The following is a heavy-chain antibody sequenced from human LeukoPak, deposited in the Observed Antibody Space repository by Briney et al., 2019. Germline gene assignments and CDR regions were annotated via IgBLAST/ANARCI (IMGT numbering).Heavy chain of an antibody. V-gene: IGHV3-48*03. CDR2: ISSSGSTI. Sequence: GGSLRLSCAASGFTFSSYEMNWVRQAPGKGLEWVSYISSSGSTIYYADSVKGRFTISRDNAKNSLYLQMNSLRAEDTGVYYCARVQFQWFDPWGQGTLVTVAS. D-gene: IGHD2-21*01. CDR1: GFTFSSYE. CDR3: ARVQFQWFDP. J-gene: IGHJ5*02.